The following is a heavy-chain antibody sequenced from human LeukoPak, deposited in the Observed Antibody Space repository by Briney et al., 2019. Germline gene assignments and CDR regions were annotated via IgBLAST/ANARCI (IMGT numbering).Heavy chain of an antibody. J-gene: IGHJ3*02. Sequence: LSQTLSLTCAISGDSVSSNSAAWNWIRQSPSRGLEWLGRTYYRYKWYNGYAVSVKSRITINPDTSKNQFSLQLNSVTPEDTAVYYCAREEDDGPPGRGVYSSSWYGAFDIWGQGTMVTVSS. CDR1: GDSVSSNSAA. CDR3: AREEDDGPPGRGVYSSSWYGAFDI. CDR2: TYYRYKWYN. V-gene: IGHV6-1*01. D-gene: IGHD6-13*01.